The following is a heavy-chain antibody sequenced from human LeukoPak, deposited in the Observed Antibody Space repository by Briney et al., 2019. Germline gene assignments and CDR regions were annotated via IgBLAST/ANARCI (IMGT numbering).Heavy chain of an antibody. V-gene: IGHV4-34*01. CDR1: GGSFSGYY. D-gene: IGHD6-19*01. CDR2: INHSGST. CDR3: ARGLIAVAGTLYFDY. J-gene: IGHJ4*02. Sequence: SETLSLTCAVYGGSFSGYYWSWIRQPPGKGLEWIGEINHSGSTNYNPSLKSRVTISVDTSKNRFSLKLSSVTAADTAVYYCARGLIAVAGTLYFDYWGQGTLVTVSS.